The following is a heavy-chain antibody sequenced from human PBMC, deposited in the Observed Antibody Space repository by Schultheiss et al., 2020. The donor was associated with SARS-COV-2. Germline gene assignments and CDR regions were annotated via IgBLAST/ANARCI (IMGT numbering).Heavy chain of an antibody. D-gene: IGHD3-22*01. V-gene: IGHV3-30-3*01. CDR2: ISYDGSNK. Sequence: GGSLRLSCAASGFTFSSYAMHWVRQAPGKGLEWVAVISYDGSNKYYADSVKGRFTISRDNSKNTLYLQMNSLRAEDTAVYYCATDTFYNDRSGYYSFDYWGQGTLVTVSS. CDR3: ATDTFYNDRSGYYSFDY. J-gene: IGHJ4*02. CDR1: GFTFSSYA.